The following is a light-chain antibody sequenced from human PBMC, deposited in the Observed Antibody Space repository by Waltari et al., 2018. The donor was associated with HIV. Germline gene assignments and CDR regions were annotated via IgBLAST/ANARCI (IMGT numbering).Light chain of an antibody. CDR3: ASWDDGLSGHV. V-gene: IGLV1-47*01. CDR2: RND. CDR1: NSNIGLNY. Sequence: QSGLPQPPSLSGIPGQRLTIPCFRNNSNIGLNYVFWYRQVPGTAPSRLVYRNDQRPAGVVDRFSGCRSGASASFVIGGRRVEDAADYYCASWDDGLSGHVFGGGTTVSV. J-gene: IGLJ1*01.